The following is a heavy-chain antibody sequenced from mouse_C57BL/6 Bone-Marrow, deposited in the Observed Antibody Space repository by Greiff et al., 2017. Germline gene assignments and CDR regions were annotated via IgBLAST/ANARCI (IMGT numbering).Heavy chain of an antibody. CDR2: IDPEDGEP. Sequence: VQLQQSGAELVKPGASVKLSCTASGFNIKDYYMHWVKQRTEQGLEWIGWIDPEDGEPKYAPKFQGKATITADPSSNTAYLQLSSLTSEDTAVYYCASPLYDGYYSYAMDYWGQGTSVTVSS. V-gene: IGHV14-2*01. CDR1: GFNIKDYY. CDR3: ASPLYDGYYSYAMDY. J-gene: IGHJ4*01. D-gene: IGHD2-3*01.